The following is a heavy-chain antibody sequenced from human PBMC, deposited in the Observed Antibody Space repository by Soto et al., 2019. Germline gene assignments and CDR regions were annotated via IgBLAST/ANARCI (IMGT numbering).Heavy chain of an antibody. D-gene: IGHD3-16*01. J-gene: IGHJ4*02. Sequence: QVQLQQWGTGLLKPSETLSLTCAVYGGSFRGYYWTWIRQPPGKGLEWIGEIAHSGSTNYNPSLKSRVTISVDTSKNQFSLKLASVTAADTAVYYCARVEYTYNYRGLDYWGQGTLVTVSS. CDR2: IAHSGST. CDR3: ARVEYTYNYRGLDY. CDR1: GGSFRGYY. V-gene: IGHV4-34*01.